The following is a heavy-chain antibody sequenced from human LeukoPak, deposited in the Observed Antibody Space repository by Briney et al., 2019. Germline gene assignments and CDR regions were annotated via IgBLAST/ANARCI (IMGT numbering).Heavy chain of an antibody. Sequence: GESLKISCKGSGYSFTSYWISWVRQMPGKGLEWMGRIDPSDSYTNYSPSFQGHVTISADKSISTAYLQWSSLKASDTAMYYCAQTRLGSGDYYYSGMDVWGQGTTVTVSS. CDR2: IDPSDSYT. CDR1: GYSFTSYW. CDR3: AQTRLGSGDYYYSGMDV. J-gene: IGHJ6*02. V-gene: IGHV5-10-1*01. D-gene: IGHD1-26*01.